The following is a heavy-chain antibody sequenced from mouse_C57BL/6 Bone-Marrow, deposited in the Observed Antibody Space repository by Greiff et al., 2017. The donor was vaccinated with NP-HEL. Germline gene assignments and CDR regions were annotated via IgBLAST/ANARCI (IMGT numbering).Heavy chain of an antibody. CDR2: FNYDGSST. CDR1: GFTFSDYY. Sequence: EVQLVESEGGLVQPGSSMKLSCTASGFTFSDYYMAWVRQVPEKGLEWVANFNYDGSSTYYLDSLKSRFIISRDNAKNILYLQMSSLKSEDTATYYCAREPSYYAMDYWGQGTSVTVSS. CDR3: AREPSYYAMDY. V-gene: IGHV5-16*01. J-gene: IGHJ4*01.